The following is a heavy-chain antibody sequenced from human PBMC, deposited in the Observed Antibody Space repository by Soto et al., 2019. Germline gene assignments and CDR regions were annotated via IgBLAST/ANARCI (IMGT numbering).Heavy chain of an antibody. V-gene: IGHV3-23*01. CDR1: GFTFSSYA. CDR2: ISGSGDST. CDR3: AKTVPGTKY. D-gene: IGHD6-19*01. J-gene: IGHJ4*02. Sequence: GSLRLSCAASGFTFSSYAMSWVRQAPGKGLEWVSGISGSGDSTYYADSVKGRFTISRDNSKNTLFLQMNSLGAEDTALYYCAKTVPGTKYWGQGTLVTVS.